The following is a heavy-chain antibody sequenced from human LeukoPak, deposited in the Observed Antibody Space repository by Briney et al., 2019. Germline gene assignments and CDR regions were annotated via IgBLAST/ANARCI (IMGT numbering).Heavy chain of an antibody. D-gene: IGHD1-26*01. CDR3: ARQGTSIVGATIDY. J-gene: IGHJ4*02. CDR1: GGSFSGYY. Sequence: KPSETLSLTCAVYGGSFSGYYWSWIRQPPGKGLEWIGEINHSGSTNYNPSLKSRVTISVDTSKNQFSLKLTSVTAADTALYYCARQGTSIVGATIDYWGQGTLVTVSS. V-gene: IGHV4-34*01. CDR2: INHSGST.